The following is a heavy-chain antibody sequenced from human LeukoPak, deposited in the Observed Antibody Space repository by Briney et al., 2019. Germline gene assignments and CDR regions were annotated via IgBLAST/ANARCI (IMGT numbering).Heavy chain of an antibody. J-gene: IGHJ4*02. CDR2: INSDGSST. Sequence: PGGSLRLSCAASGFTLSSYWMHWVRQAPGRGLLWVSRINSDGSSTTYADSVKVRFTISRDNAENTLYLQMNSLRAEDTAVYFCARDGSGWSVDYWGQGILVTVSS. D-gene: IGHD6-19*01. CDR3: ARDGSGWSVDY. V-gene: IGHV3-74*01. CDR1: GFTLSSYW.